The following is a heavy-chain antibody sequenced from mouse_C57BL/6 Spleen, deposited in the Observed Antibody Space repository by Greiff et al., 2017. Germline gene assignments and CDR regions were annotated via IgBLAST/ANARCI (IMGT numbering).Heavy chain of an antibody. CDR2: IDPETGDT. D-gene: IGHD1-1*01. J-gene: IGHJ3*01. Sequence: EVKLMESGAELVRPGASVKLSCTASGFNIKDDYMHWVKQRPEKGLEWIGWIDPETGDTEYASKFQGKATITADTSSNTAYLQLSSLTSEDTAVYYCTIGTTAYWGQGTLVTVSA. CDR3: TIGTTAY. CDR1: GFNIKDDY. V-gene: IGHV14-4*01.